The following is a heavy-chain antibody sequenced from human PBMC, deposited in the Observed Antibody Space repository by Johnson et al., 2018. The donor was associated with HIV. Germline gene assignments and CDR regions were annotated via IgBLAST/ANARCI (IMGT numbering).Heavy chain of an antibody. CDR1: GFTFSSYA. CDR2: ISYDGSNK. J-gene: IGHJ3*02. V-gene: IGHV3-30-3*01. Sequence: QVQLLESGGGLVQPGGSLRLSCAASGFTFSSYAMHWVRQAPGKGLEWVAVISYDGSNKYYADSVKGRFTISRDNSKNTLYLQMNSLRAEDTAVYYCPVDTEAFDIWGQGTMVTVSS. CDR3: PVDTEAFDI. D-gene: IGHD1-14*01.